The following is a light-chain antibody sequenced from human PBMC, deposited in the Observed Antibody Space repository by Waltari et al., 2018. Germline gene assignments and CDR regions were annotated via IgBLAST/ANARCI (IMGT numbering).Light chain of an antibody. CDR2: AAS. Sequence: DIQMTQSPSSLSASVRDSVTITCRTSQSISNYLNWYQQKPGKDPKLLIYAASSLQSGVPSRFSGSGSGTQFTLTISSLEPEDFATYFCQQSYSTPFSFGPGTKVDIK. CDR3: QQSYSTPFS. J-gene: IGKJ3*01. V-gene: IGKV1-39*01. CDR1: QSISNY.